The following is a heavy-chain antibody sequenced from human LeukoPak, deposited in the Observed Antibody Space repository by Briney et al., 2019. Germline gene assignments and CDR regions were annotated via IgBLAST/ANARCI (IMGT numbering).Heavy chain of an antibody. D-gene: IGHD3-10*01. CDR2: INHSGST. J-gene: IGHJ4*02. CDR3: ARGRGYGSGSFPVDY. Sequence: SETLSLTCAVYGGSFSGYYWSWIRQPPGKWLEWIGEINHSGSTNYNPSLKSRVTISVDTSKNQFSLKLSSVTAADTAVYYCARGRGYGSGSFPVDYWGQGTLVTVSS. CDR1: GGSFSGYY. V-gene: IGHV4-34*01.